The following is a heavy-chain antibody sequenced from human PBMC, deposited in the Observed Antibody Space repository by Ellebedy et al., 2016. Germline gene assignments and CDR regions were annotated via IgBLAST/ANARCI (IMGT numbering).Heavy chain of an antibody. CDR2: ISGGGGST. Sequence: GESLKISCAASGFTFTSYAMSWVRHAPGKGLEWVSGISGGGGSTYHADSVRGRFHISRDNSKNTLFLQMNSLRAEDTAVYYCAKVSCSGGSCHSGWFDPWGQGTLVTVSS. CDR3: AKVSCSGGSCHSGWFDP. D-gene: IGHD2-15*01. J-gene: IGHJ5*02. CDR1: GFTFTSYA. V-gene: IGHV3-23*01.